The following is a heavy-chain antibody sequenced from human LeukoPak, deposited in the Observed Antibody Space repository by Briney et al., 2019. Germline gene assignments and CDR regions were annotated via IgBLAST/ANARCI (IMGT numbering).Heavy chain of an antibody. V-gene: IGHV4-34*01. D-gene: IGHD5-18*01. J-gene: IGHJ4*02. CDR1: GGSFSGYY. CDR2: INHSGST. Sequence: SSETLSLTCAVYGGSFSGYYWSWIRQPPGKGLEWIGEINHSGSTNYNPSLKSRVTISVDTSKNHFSLKLSSVTAADTAVYYCASRDTATGLDWGQGTLVTVSS. CDR3: ASRDTATGLD.